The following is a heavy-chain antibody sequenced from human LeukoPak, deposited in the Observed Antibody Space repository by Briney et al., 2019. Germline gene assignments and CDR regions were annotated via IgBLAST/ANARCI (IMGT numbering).Heavy chain of an antibody. D-gene: IGHD4-23*01. CDR1: GYTFTTYY. CDR3: ARGRNNYGGNSEIEY. Sequence: GASVKVSCKASGYTFTTYYMHWVRQAPGQGLEWMGIINPSGGSTIYAQKFQGRVTMTRDTSTSTVYMELSSLSSEDTAVYYCARGRNNYGGNSEIEYWGQGTLVTVSS. J-gene: IGHJ4*02. V-gene: IGHV1-46*01. CDR2: INPSGGST.